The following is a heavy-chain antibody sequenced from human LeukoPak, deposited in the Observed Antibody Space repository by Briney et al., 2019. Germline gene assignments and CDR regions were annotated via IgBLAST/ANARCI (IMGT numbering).Heavy chain of an antibody. CDR1: GFTFSSYA. D-gene: IGHD3-22*01. CDR2: ISGSGGST. V-gene: IGHV3-23*01. CDR3: AKARRAPYYYDSSGYPYYFDY. J-gene: IGHJ4*02. Sequence: QPGGSLRLSCAASGFTFSSYAMSWVRQAPVKGLEWVSAISGSGGSTYYADSVKGRFTISRDNSKNTLYLQMNSLRAEDTAVYYCAKARRAPYYYDSSGYPYYFDYWGQGTLVTVSS.